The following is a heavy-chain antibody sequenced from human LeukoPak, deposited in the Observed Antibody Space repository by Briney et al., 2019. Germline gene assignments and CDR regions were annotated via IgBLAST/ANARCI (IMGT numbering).Heavy chain of an antibody. Sequence: GGPLRLSCAASGFTFSGYAMAWVRQAPGKGLEWVSSITITRISPSYADSVKGRFTVSRDNSKNTLYLQRNSRRAEDTAVYFCASSSISWSYYCNYWGQGTRVTVS. D-gene: IGHD6-13*01. J-gene: IGHJ4*02. CDR2: ITITRISP. CDR1: GFTFSGYA. CDR3: ASSSISWSYYCNY. V-gene: IGHV3-23*01.